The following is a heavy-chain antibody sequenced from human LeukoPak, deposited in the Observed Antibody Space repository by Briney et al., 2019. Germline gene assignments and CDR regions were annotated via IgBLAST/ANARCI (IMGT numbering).Heavy chain of an antibody. CDR2: ISPDGRDK. D-gene: IGHD3-16*01. CDR3: TRVGVGGY. CDR1: GFTFTTFW. Sequence: GGSLRLSCAASGFTFTTFWMTWVRQAPGKGLEWVANISPDGRDKYYVDSVKGRFTISRDNAKDSLLLQMNSLRAEDTAMYFCTRVGVGGYWGQGTLVTVSS. J-gene: IGHJ4*02. V-gene: IGHV3-7*01.